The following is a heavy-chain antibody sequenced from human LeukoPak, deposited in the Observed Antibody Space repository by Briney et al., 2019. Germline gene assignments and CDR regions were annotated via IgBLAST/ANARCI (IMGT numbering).Heavy chain of an antibody. J-gene: IGHJ4*02. CDR2: ISSSSSTI. CDR3: AKDIDTAMATCFDY. CDR1: GFTFSSYS. D-gene: IGHD5-18*01. V-gene: IGHV3-48*01. Sequence: GGSLRLSCAASGFTFSSYSMNWVRQAPGKGLEWVSYISSSSSTIYYADSVKGRFTISRDNSKNTLYLQMNSLRAEDTAVYYCAKDIDTAMATCFDYWGQGTLVTVSS.